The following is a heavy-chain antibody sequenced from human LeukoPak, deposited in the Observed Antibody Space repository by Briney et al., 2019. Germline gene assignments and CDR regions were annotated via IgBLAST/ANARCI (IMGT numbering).Heavy chain of an antibody. Sequence: GGSLRLSCAASGSTFSDYYMSWIRQAPGKGLEWVSYISSSGSTIYYADSVKGRFTISRDNAKNSLNLQMNSLRAEDTAVYYCARSLMNSVRPYYYYYYGMDVWGQGTTVTVSS. V-gene: IGHV3-11*01. CDR1: GSTFSDYY. CDR2: ISSSGSTI. CDR3: ARSLMNSVRPYYYYYYGMDV. D-gene: IGHD1-7*01. J-gene: IGHJ6*02.